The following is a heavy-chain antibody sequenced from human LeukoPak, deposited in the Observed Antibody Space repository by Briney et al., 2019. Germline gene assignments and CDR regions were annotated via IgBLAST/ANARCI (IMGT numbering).Heavy chain of an antibody. CDR1: GFTFSSYG. D-gene: IGHD3-9*01. CDR3: AKDLLTYYDILTGTLDY. CDR2: ISYDGSNK. J-gene: IGHJ4*02. V-gene: IGHV3-30*18. Sequence: PGRSLRLSCAASGFTFSSYGMHWVRQAPGKGLEWVSVISYDGSNKYCVDSVKGRFTISRDNSKNTLYLQMNSLRAEDTAVYYCAKDLLTYYDILTGTLDYRGQGTLVTVSS.